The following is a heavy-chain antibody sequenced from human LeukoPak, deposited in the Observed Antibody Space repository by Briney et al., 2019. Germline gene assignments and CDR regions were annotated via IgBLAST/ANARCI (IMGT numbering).Heavy chain of an antibody. J-gene: IGHJ4*02. CDR1: GFTFSSYA. D-gene: IGHD3-10*01. CDR3: AKGPYGSGSYFIY. Sequence: GGSLRLSCAASGFTFSSYAMHWVRQAPGKGLEWVSGISWNSGSIGYADSVKGRFTISRDNAKNSLYLQMNSLRAEDTALYYCAKGPYGSGSYFIYWGQGTLVTVSS. CDR2: ISWNSGSI. V-gene: IGHV3-9*01.